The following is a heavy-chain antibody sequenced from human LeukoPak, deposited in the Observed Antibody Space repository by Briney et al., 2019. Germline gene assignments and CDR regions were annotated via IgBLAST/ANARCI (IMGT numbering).Heavy chain of an antibody. CDR1: GFTFSSYG. V-gene: IGHV3-30*18. D-gene: IGHD6-13*01. Sequence: GGSLRLSCAASGFTFSSYGMHWVRQAPGKGLEWVAVISYDGSNKYYADSVKGRFTISRDNSKNTLYLQMNSLRAGDTAVYYCAKRGIAARDLDYWGQGTLVTVSS. CDR3: AKRGIAARDLDY. J-gene: IGHJ4*02. CDR2: ISYDGSNK.